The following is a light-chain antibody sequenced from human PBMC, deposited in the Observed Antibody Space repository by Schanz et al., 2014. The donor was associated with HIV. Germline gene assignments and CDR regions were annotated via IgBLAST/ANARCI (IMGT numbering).Light chain of an antibody. V-gene: IGKV3-20*01. CDR3: QQYNNWPIT. CDR2: GAS. Sequence: EIVLTQSPGTLSLSPGERGTLSCRASQSVKSNFIGWYQQKPGQAPRLLIFGASNRATGIPDRFSGGESGTDFTLTISSLEPEDFAVYYCQQYNNWPITFGQGTRLEIK. J-gene: IGKJ5*01. CDR1: QSVKSNF.